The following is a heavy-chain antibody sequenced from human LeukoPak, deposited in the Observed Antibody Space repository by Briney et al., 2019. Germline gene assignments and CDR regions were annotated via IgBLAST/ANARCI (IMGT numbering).Heavy chain of an antibody. D-gene: IGHD6-19*01. J-gene: IGHJ5*02. CDR1: GGSISSYY. Sequence: SETLSLTCTVSGGSISSYYWSWIRQPLGKGLEWIGYIYYSGSTNYNPSLKSRVTISVDTSKNQFSLKLSSVTAADTAVYYCARASPGIAVAGTVGWFDPWGQGTLVTVSS. CDR3: ARASPGIAVAGTVGWFDP. CDR2: IYYSGST. V-gene: IGHV4-59*01.